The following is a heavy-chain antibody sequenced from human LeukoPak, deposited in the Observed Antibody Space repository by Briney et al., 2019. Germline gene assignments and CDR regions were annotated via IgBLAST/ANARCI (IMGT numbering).Heavy chain of an antibody. CDR2: IIPIFGTA. D-gene: IGHD4-23*01. Sequence: ASVKVSCKASGGTFSSYAISWVRQAPGQGLEWMGGIIPIFGTANYAQKFQGRVTITADESTSTAYMELGSLRSEDTAVYYCARVVRGNSVFDYWGQGTLVTVSS. CDR3: ARVVRGNSVFDY. CDR1: GGTFSSYA. V-gene: IGHV1-69*13. J-gene: IGHJ4*02.